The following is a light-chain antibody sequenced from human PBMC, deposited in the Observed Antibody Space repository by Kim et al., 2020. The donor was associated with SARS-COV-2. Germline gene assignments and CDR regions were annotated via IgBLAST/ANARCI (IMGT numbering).Light chain of an antibody. V-gene: IGLV2-14*03. CDR1: GSDVGGYNY. CDR3: NSFTSSTTGI. J-gene: IGLJ2*01. CDR2: DVN. Sequence: QSALTQPASVSGSPGQSITLSCTGTGSDVGGYNYVSWYQQHPGKVPKLIIYDVNNRPSGVSNRFSGSKSGNTASLTISGLQAEDEADYYCNSFTSSTTGIFGGGTQLTVL.